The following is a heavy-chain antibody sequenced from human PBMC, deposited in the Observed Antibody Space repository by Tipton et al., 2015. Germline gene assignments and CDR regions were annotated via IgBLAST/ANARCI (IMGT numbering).Heavy chain of an antibody. CDR2: INHSGST. V-gene: IGHV4-34*01. Sequence: TLSLTCAVYGGSFSGYYWNWIRQPPGKGLEWIGEINHSGSTNYNPSLKSRVTISVDTSKNQFSLKLSSVTAADTAVYYCASVCISSSCYYWFDPWGQGTLVTVSS. D-gene: IGHD2-2*01. CDR1: GGSFSGYY. CDR3: ASVCISSSCYYWFDP. J-gene: IGHJ5*02.